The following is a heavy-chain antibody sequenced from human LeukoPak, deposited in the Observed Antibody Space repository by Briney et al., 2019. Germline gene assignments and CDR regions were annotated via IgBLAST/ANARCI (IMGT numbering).Heavy chain of an antibody. CDR2: IIGSGGST. V-gene: IGHV3-23*01. CDR1: GFTFSSFA. J-gene: IGHJ4*02. D-gene: IGHD3-22*01. Sequence: GGSRRLSCAASGFTFSSFAMGWDRQAPGKGLGWVAAIIGSGGSTYYADAVKGRFTISRDNSKNTLYLQMNSLRAEDTAVYYCAKGGITMIVVVIQYYFDYWGQGTLVTVSS. CDR3: AKGGITMIVVVIQYYFDY.